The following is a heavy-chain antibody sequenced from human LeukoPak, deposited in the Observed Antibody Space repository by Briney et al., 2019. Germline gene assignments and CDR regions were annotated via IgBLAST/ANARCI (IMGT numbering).Heavy chain of an antibody. CDR1: GYTLSAYY. CDR2: INPNSGGA. CDR3: ARGYCSGGTCYLVENWLVP. V-gene: IGHV1-2*06. D-gene: IGHD2-15*01. Sequence: ASVRVSCKASGYTLSAYYIYWGRQAPGHELEWMGRINPNSGGADYAQNFQGRVTMTRDTSISTAYMELSRLRSDDTAVYYCARGYCSGGTCYLVENWLVPWGQGTLVTVSS. J-gene: IGHJ5*02.